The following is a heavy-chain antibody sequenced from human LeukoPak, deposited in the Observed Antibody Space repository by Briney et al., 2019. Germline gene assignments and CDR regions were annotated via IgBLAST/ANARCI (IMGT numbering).Heavy chain of an antibody. CDR3: AKMRLRWAAQDYCYGMDV. D-gene: IGHD4-23*01. CDR1: GFSFSTYC. Sequence: GGSLTLSCAASGFSFSTYCMHWVRQAPGRGLEWVAVISYDGSNKYYADSVKGRFTISRDNSKNTLHLQMNSLRAEDTAVYYCAKMRLRWAAQDYCYGMDVWGQGTTVTVSS. V-gene: IGHV3-30*18. J-gene: IGHJ6*01. CDR2: ISYDGSNK.